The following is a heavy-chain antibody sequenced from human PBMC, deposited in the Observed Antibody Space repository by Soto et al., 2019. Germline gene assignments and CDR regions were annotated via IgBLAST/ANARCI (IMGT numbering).Heavy chain of an antibody. J-gene: IGHJ5*02. CDR2: SKNKANSYTT. CDR1: GFTFSHHY. V-gene: IGHV3-72*01. CDR3: ARGRCDYSNKGLEP. Sequence: EVQLVESGGGLVQPGGSLTLSRTASGFTFSHHYMDWVRHAPGKGLEWVGRSKNKANSYTTEYAASLKGRFTISRDDSKSSLYLQMNNLETEDTAVYFCARGRCDYSNKGLEPWGQGTLVTVSS. D-gene: IGHD4-4*01.